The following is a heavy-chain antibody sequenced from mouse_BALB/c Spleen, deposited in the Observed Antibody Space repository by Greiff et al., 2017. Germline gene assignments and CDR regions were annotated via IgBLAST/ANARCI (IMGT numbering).Heavy chain of an antibody. CDR2: ISSGSSTI. D-gene: IGHD1-1*01. Sequence: QVVESGGGLVQPGGSRKLSCAASGFTFSSFGMHWVRQAPEKGLEWVAYISSGSSTIYYADTVKGRFTISRDNPKNTLFLQMTSLRSEDTAMYYCARTDYYGSRDYAMDYWGQGTSVTVSS. J-gene: IGHJ4*01. CDR1: GFTFSSFG. V-gene: IGHV5-17*02. CDR3: ARTDYYGSRDYAMDY.